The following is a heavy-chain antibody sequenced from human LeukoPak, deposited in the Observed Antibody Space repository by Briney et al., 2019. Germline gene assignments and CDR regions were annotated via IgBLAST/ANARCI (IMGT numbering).Heavy chain of an antibody. CDR3: AADNDSSGYYSLADY. D-gene: IGHD3-22*01. V-gene: IGHV3-7*01. CDR2: IRQDASEK. CDR1: GFTFSTYW. J-gene: IGHJ4*02. Sequence: GGSLRLSCAASGFTFSTYWMTWVRQAPGKGLEWVANIRQDASEKYYVDSVKGRFTISRDNAKNSVYLQMNSLRAEDTAVYYCAADNDSSGYYSLADYWGQGTLVTVSS.